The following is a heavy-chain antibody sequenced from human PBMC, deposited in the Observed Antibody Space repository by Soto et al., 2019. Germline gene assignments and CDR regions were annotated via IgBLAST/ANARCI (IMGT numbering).Heavy chain of an antibody. D-gene: IGHD3-10*01. Sequence: QVQLQESGPGLVKPSQTLSLTCTVSGGSISSGDYYWSWIRQPPGKGLEWIGYIYYSGSTYYTPTLRSRVTISVDTSKNQFSLKLSSVTAADTAVYYCASGELTPNWFDPWGQGTLVTVSS. CDR2: IYYSGST. J-gene: IGHJ5*02. V-gene: IGHV4-30-4*01. CDR3: ASGELTPNWFDP. CDR1: GGSISSGDYY.